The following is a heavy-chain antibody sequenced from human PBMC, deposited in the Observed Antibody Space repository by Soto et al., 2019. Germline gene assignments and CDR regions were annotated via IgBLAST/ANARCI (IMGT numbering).Heavy chain of an antibody. CDR3: ARERSYSSGVTVPEYYYYGMDV. J-gene: IGHJ6*02. CDR2: ITSSSSTI. Sequence: EVQLVESGGGLVQPGGSLRLSCAASGFTFTSNSMNWVRQAPGKGLEWISYITSSSSTIYYADSVKGRFTISRDNAKNSLYLQMNSLRAEDTAVYYCARERSYSSGVTVPEYYYYGMDVWGQGTTVTVSS. V-gene: IGHV3-48*01. CDR1: GFTFTSNS. D-gene: IGHD6-19*01.